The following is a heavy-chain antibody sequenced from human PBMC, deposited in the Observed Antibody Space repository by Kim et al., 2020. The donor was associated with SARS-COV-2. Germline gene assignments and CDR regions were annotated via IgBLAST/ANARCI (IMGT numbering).Heavy chain of an antibody. Sequence: SDGSNKNYADSVMGRFTISRDNSKNMLFLQMNSLRAEDTAVYYCANFESWGQGTLVTVSS. CDR3: ANFES. CDR2: SDGSNK. V-gene: IGHV3-33*06. J-gene: IGHJ4*02.